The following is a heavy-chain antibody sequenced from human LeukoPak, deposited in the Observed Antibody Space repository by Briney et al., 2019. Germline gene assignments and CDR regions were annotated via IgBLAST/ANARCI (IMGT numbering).Heavy chain of an antibody. CDR1: GYTFTGSY. CDR3: ARDATAKKKSASDY. CDR2: INPNSGGT. V-gene: IGHV1-2*02. Sequence: ASVKVSCKASGYTFTGSYMHWVRQTPGQGLEWMGWINPNSGGTNYAQKFQGRVNMTRDMSKSTVYMELSSLRSEDTAVYYCARDATAKKKSASDYWGQGTLVTVSS. J-gene: IGHJ4*02.